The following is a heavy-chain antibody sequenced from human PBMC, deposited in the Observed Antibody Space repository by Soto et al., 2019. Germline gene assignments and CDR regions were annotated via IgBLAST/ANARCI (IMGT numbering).Heavy chain of an antibody. Sequence: SETLSLTCTVSGGSISSSSYYWGWIRQPPGKGLEWIGSIYYSGSTYYNPSLKSRVTISVDTSKNQFSLKLSSVTAADTAVYYCVRDRGLGKGYFDYWGQGTLVTVSS. J-gene: IGHJ4*02. D-gene: IGHD7-27*01. CDR2: IYYSGST. CDR3: VRDRGLGKGYFDY. V-gene: IGHV4-39*07. CDR1: GGSISSSSYY.